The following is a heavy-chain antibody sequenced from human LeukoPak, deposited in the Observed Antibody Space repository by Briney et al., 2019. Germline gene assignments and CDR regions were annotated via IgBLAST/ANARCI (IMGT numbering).Heavy chain of an antibody. Sequence: SETLSLTCTVSGYSISSGYYWGWIRQPPGKGLEWIGTIYHSGSTYYNPSLKSRVTISVDTSTTQFSLRLSSVPAADTGVYYCARAWEALSSGYYWTARWFDPWGQGTLVTVSS. D-gene: IGHD3-22*01. CDR3: ARAWEALSSGYYWTARWFDP. CDR2: IYHSGST. CDR1: GYSISSGYY. J-gene: IGHJ5*02. V-gene: IGHV4-38-2*02.